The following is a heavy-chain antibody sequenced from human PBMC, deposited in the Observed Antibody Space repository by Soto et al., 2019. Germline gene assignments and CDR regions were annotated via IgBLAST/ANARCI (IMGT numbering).Heavy chain of an antibody. V-gene: IGHV3-23*01. J-gene: IGHJ4*02. CDR1: GFTFSSYA. CDR2: ISCRGDNT. D-gene: IGHD6-13*01. Sequence: GGSLRLSCAASGFTFSSYAMSWFRQAPGKGLEWVSAISCRGDNTYYADSVKGRFTISRDNSKNTLYLKMNSLRAEDTAVYYCAISRYSSSWYYFDHWGQGTLVTVSS. CDR3: AISRYSSSWYYFDH.